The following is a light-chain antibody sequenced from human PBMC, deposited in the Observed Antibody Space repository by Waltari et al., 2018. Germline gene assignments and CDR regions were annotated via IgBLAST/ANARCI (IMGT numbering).Light chain of an antibody. CDR3: QQGDSAPFT. Sequence: DIQMTQAPSSLSASVGGRVTITCRTSQTINNFLNWYQHKPGKAPELLIYAASTLQSGVPSRFSGGGSGADFTLTISSLQPEDSATYYYQQGDSAPFTFGQGTKLEIK. J-gene: IGKJ2*01. CDR1: QTINNF. CDR2: AAS. V-gene: IGKV1-39*01.